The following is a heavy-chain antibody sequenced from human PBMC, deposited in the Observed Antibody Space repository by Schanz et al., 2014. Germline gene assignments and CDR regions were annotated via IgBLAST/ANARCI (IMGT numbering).Heavy chain of an antibody. CDR2: IKQDESER. CDR1: AFTFSDYW. Sequence: VQLVESGGGLVQPGGSLRLSCAASAFTFSDYWMSWVRQAPGKGLEWVANIKQDESERSYVDSVKGRFTISRDNAKNSLYLQMNSLRAEDTAVYYCARDKGGYYPFDYWGQGTLVTVSS. J-gene: IGHJ4*02. CDR3: ARDKGGYYPFDY. V-gene: IGHV3-7*01. D-gene: IGHD3-3*01.